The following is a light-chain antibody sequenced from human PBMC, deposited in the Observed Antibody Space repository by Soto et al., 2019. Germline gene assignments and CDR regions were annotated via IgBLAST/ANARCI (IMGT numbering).Light chain of an antibody. V-gene: IGKV3-11*01. CDR3: QKRSNWPIN. J-gene: IGKJ5*01. Sequence: EIVLTPSPATLSFSPVERATLSCRASQSVSSYLASYQQKPGQAPRLLIYDASNRATGIPARFSGSGSGTAFTLTISSLEPEDFAVYYCQKRSNWPINFGQGTRLEIK. CDR1: QSVSSY. CDR2: DAS.